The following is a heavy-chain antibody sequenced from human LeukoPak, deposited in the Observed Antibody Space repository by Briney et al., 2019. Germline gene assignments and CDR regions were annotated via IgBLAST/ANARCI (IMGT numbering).Heavy chain of an antibody. CDR1: VGSGSGYF. D-gene: IGHD3-22*01. Sequence: SETLSLTCTVSVGSGSGYFWSWIRQPPGQGLEWIGCIYYSGTTDYNPSLRSRVTLSVDTSKNQFSLKLTSVTAADTAVYFCARHVPTPYYGTSGPFDYWGQGTLVTVSS. CDR2: IYYSGTT. CDR3: ARHVPTPYYGTSGPFDY. J-gene: IGHJ4*02. V-gene: IGHV4-59*08.